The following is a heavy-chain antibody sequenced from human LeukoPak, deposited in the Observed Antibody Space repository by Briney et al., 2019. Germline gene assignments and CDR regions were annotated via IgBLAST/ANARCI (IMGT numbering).Heavy chain of an antibody. CDR2: XTXNSGRL. CDR1: GFQFDDYA. Sequence: GGSLRLSCAASGFQFDDYAMHWVRQAPGKGLEWVSGXTXNSGRLAYADSVXGRFTISRDNAKNSVYLQMESLGFEDGALYFXXXDSAXXQYQLLNAFDVWGQGTMVTVSS. V-gene: IGHV3-9*01. D-gene: IGHD2-2*01. J-gene: IGHJ3*01. CDR3: XXDSAXXQYQLLNAFDV.